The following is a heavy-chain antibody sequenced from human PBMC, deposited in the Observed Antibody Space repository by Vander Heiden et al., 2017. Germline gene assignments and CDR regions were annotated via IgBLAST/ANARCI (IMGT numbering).Heavy chain of an antibody. CDR3: ARVSCSTTSCYNFDY. J-gene: IGHJ4*02. D-gene: IGHD2-2*01. Sequence: QVQLVQSGAEVKEPGASVKVSCKASGYTCIGNYVHWVRQAPGQGLEWMGWINPNSGGTNYAQKFQGRVTMTRDTSISTAYLELSRLRYDDTAVYYCARVSCSTTSCYNFDYWGQGTLVTVSS. V-gene: IGHV1-2*02. CDR1: GYTCIGNY. CDR2: INPNSGGT.